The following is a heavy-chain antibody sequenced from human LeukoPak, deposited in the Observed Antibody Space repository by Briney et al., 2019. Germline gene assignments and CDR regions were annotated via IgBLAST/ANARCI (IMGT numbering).Heavy chain of an antibody. CDR1: GGTFSGYA. J-gene: IGHJ3*02. Sequence: SVKVSCKASGGTFSGYAISWVRQAPGQGLEWMGGIIPTFGTVNYAQKLQGRVTMTTDTSTSTAYMELRSLRSDDTAVYYCARARLTGDAFDIWGQGTMVTVSS. V-gene: IGHV1-69*05. D-gene: IGHD7-27*01. CDR3: ARARLTGDAFDI. CDR2: IIPTFGTV.